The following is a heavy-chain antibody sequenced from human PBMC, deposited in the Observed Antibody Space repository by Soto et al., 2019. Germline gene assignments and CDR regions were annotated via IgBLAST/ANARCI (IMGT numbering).Heavy chain of an antibody. V-gene: IGHV1-69*06. CDR1: GSRFSNYV. CDR3: AREGRGKKAGYNGLVSLGY. D-gene: IGHD2-2*02. J-gene: IGHJ4*02. Sequence: SVKVSCKVSGSRFSNYVISWVRHAPGHGXEWLGRIIPIFNSTKYAQNFQGRVTITADKSTSTASLELSSLRSDDTAVYYCAREGRGKKAGYNGLVSLGYWGQGTLVTVSS. CDR2: IIPIFNST.